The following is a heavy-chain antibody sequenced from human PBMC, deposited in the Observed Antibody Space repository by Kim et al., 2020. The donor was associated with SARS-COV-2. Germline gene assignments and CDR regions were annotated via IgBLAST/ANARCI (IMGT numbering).Heavy chain of an antibody. CDR2: FDPEDGET. Sequence: ASVKVSCKVSGYTLTELSMHWVRQAPGKGLEWMGGFDPEDGETIYAQKFQGRVTMTEDTSTDTAYMELSSLRSEDTAVYYCATDRALNWGHRYFDLWGRGTLVTVSS. CDR3: ATDRALNWGHRYFDL. CDR1: GYTLTELS. V-gene: IGHV1-24*01. D-gene: IGHD7-27*01. J-gene: IGHJ2*01.